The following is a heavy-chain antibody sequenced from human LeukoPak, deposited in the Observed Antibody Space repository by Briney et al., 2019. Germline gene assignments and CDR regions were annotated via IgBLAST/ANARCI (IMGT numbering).Heavy chain of an antibody. D-gene: IGHD3-22*01. CDR2: INHSGST. V-gene: IGHV4-34*01. J-gene: IGHJ4*02. CDR1: GGSFSGYY. Sequence: SETLSLTCAVYGGSFSGYYWSWIRQPPGKGLEWIGEINHSGSTNYNPSLKSRVTISVDTSKNQFSLKLSSVTAADTAVYYCARHLDSPPDYWGQGTLVTVSS. CDR3: ARHLDSPPDY.